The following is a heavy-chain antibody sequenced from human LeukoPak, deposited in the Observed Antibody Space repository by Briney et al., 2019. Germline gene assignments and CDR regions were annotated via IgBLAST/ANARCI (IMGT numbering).Heavy chain of an antibody. CDR1: GYTFTSYG. V-gene: IGHV1-18*01. J-gene: IGHJ4*02. Sequence: GASVKVSCKASGYTFTSYGISWVRQAPGQGLKWMGWISAYNGNTNYAQKLQGRVTMTTDTSASTAYMELRSLRSDDTAVYYCARVGFYYGVRYFDYWGQGTLVTVSS. D-gene: IGHD3-10*01. CDR2: ISAYNGNT. CDR3: ARVGFYYGVRYFDY.